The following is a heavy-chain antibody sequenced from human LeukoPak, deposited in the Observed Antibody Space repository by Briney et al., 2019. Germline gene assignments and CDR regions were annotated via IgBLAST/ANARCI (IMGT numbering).Heavy chain of an antibody. CDR3: AREDDWNYEDY. V-gene: IGHV3-7*01. CDR2: IKQDGSEK. D-gene: IGHD1-7*01. CDR1: GFTFSNYW. J-gene: IGHJ4*02. Sequence: GGSLRLSCAASGFTFSNYWMSWVRQAPGKGLEWVANIKQDGSEKYYVNSVKGRFTISRDNAKNSLYLQMNSLRAEDTAIYYCAREDDWNYEDYWGQGTLVTVSS.